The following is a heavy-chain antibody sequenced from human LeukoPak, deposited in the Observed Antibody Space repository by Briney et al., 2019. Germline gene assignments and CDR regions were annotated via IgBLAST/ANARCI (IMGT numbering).Heavy chain of an antibody. Sequence: PGRSLRLSCAASGFSFDDSAMHWVRQVPGKGLERVSGISWNSGTLDYADSVKGRFTISRDNSKNTLYLQMNSLRAEDTAVYYCASVESTLRTAFDIWGQGTMVTVSS. V-gene: IGHV3-9*01. CDR2: ISWNSGTL. CDR3: ASVESTLRTAFDI. J-gene: IGHJ3*02. D-gene: IGHD5/OR15-5a*01. CDR1: GFSFDDSA.